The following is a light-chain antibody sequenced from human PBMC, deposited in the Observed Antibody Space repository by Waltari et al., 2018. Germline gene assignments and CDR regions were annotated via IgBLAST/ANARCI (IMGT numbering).Light chain of an antibody. V-gene: IGLV2-14*03. Sequence: QSALTQPASVSGSPGKSITIPCTGTSSDVGAYNRVSWYQQHPGKAPKLIIFDVSKRPSGVSNRFSGSKSGDTASLSISGLQAEDEADYYCSSYTRTTTLWVFGGGTKLTVL. CDR3: SSYTRTTTLWV. CDR1: SSDVGAYNR. J-gene: IGLJ3*02. CDR2: DVS.